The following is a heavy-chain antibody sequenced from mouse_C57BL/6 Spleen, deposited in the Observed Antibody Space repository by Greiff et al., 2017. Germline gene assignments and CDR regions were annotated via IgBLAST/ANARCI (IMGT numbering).Heavy chain of an antibody. CDR2: INPSSGYT. Sequence: QVQLQQSGAELARPGASVKMSCKASGYTFTSYTMHWVKQRPGQGLEWIGYINPSSGYTNYNQKFKGKATLTADKSSSTAYLQLSSLTSEDSAVXDGERRDSCSFAYWGQGTLVTVSA. J-gene: IGHJ3*01. CDR1: GYTFTSYT. D-gene: IGHD1-1*01. V-gene: IGHV1-4*01. CDR3: ERRDSCSFAY.